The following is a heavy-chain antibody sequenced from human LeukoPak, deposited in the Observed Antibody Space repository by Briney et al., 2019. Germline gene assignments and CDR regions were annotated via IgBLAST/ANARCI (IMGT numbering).Heavy chain of an antibody. CDR1: GYTFTSYG. CDR2: ISAYNGNT. V-gene: IGHV1-18*01. J-gene: IGHJ2*01. Sequence: GASVKVSCKASGYTFTSYGISWVRQAPGQGLEWMGWISAYNGNTNYAQKLQGRVTMTTDTSTSTAYMELRSLRSDDTAVYYCARVQDSSGYRRPYWYFDLWGRGTLVTVSS. CDR3: ARVQDSSGYRRPYWYFDL. D-gene: IGHD3-22*01.